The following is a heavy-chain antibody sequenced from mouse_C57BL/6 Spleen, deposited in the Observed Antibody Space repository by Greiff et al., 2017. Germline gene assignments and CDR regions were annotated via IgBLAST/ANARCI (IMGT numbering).Heavy chain of an antibody. CDR1: GYSITSDY. Sequence: VQLKESGPGLAKPSQTLSLTCSVTGYSITSDYWNWIRKFPGNKLEYIGYISYSGSTSYNPSLKSRNSITRGTPKIQYYLQLKSGTTEDTTTKYCARWGTAVPFNYWGQGTTLTVSS. D-gene: IGHD6-1*01. CDR2: ISYSGST. CDR3: ARWGTAVPFNY. V-gene: IGHV3-8*01. J-gene: IGHJ2*01.